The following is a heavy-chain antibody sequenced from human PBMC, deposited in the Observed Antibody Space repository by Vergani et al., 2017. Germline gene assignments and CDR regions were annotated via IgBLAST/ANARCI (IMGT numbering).Heavy chain of an antibody. D-gene: IGHD2-2*01. CDR3: AKDTPPIVVVPAAPHDAFDI. CDR2: IHYDGSHE. J-gene: IGHJ3*02. Sequence: QVQLVESGGGVVQPGRSLRLSCAASGFSFCSFGFHWVRQAPGKGLEWVAFIHYDGSHEYYIDSVKGRFTISRDNSKNTLYLQMNNLRAADTAVYYCAKDTPPIVVVPAAPHDAFDIWGQGTMVTVSS. V-gene: IGHV3-30*02. CDR1: GFSFCSFG.